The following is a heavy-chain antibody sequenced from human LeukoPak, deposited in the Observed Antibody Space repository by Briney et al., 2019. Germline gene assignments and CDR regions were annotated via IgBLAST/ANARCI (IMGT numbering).Heavy chain of an antibody. CDR2: ISSSSSTI. V-gene: IGHV3-48*04. Sequence: GGSLRLSCAASGFTFSSYSMDWVRQAPGKGLEWVSYISSSSSTIYYADSVKGRFTISRDNSKNSLYLQMSSLRVEDTAFYYCAKGNNSLSFNFDYWGQGTLVTVSS. CDR1: GFTFSSYS. D-gene: IGHD2/OR15-2a*01. J-gene: IGHJ4*02. CDR3: AKGNNSLSFNFDY.